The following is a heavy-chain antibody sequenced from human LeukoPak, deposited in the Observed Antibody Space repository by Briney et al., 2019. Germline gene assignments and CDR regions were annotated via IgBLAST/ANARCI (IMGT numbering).Heavy chain of an antibody. CDR3: AREGDSSGSSYYFDY. V-gene: IGHV4-59*01. CDR1: GGSISSYY. CDR2: IYYSGST. J-gene: IGHJ4*02. D-gene: IGHD3-22*01. Sequence: SETLSLTCTVSGGSISSYYWSWLRQPPGKGLAWIGYIYYSGSTNYNPSLKSRVTISVDTSKNQFSLKLSSVTAADTAVYYCAREGDSSGSSYYFDYWGQGTLVTVSS.